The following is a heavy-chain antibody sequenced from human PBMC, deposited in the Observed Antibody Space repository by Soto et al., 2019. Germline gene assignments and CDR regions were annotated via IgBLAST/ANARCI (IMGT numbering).Heavy chain of an antibody. V-gene: IGHV1-46*01. D-gene: IGHD3-3*01. CDR3: ARDFWSGYYFDY. J-gene: IGHJ4*02. CDR2: INPSDGST. Sequence: GASVKVSCKASGYTLTSYYMHWVLQAPGQGLEWMGLINPSDGSTSYAHKFQGRVTVTRDTSTSTVYMELSSLRSEDAAVYFCARDFWSGYYFDYWGQGTLVTVSS. CDR1: GYTLTSYY.